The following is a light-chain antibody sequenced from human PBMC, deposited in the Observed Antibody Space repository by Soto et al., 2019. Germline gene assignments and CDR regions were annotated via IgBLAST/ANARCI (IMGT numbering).Light chain of an antibody. CDR2: DAS. Sequence: EIVMTQSPATLSVSPGERATLSCRASQSVSSYLAWYQQKPGQAPRLLIYDASNRATGIPARFSGSGSGTDFTLTISRLEPEDFAVYYCQYYDTFRTFGQGTKVDI. CDR3: QYYDTFRT. J-gene: IGKJ1*01. CDR1: QSVSSY. V-gene: IGKV3D-15*01.